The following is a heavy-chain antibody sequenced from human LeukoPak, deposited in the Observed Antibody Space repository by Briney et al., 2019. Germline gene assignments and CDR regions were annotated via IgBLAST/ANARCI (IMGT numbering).Heavy chain of an antibody. J-gene: IGHJ4*02. CDR3: AREPSDTAFDY. D-gene: IGHD5-18*01. Sequence: GGSLRLSCAASGFTFDDYAMHCVRQAPGKGLEWVSGISWNSGSIGYADSVKGRFTIPRDNAKNSLYLQMNSLRAEDTALYYCAREPSDTAFDYWGQGTLVTVSS. CDR2: ISWNSGSI. CDR1: GFTFDDYA. V-gene: IGHV3-9*01.